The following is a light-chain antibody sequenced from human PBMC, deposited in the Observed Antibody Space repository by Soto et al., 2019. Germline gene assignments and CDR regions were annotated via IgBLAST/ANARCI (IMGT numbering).Light chain of an antibody. V-gene: IGKV3-15*01. CDR2: GAS. CDR3: QQHINWHLT. Sequence: ENVVTQAPAALSLSPGERGTRCCRASQTVHSNLAWYQQKPGQAPRLLIYGASTRATGIPARFSGSGSGTEFTLTISSLQPEDFALYYCQQHINWHLTFGGGTKVDIK. CDR1: QTVHSN. J-gene: IGKJ4*01.